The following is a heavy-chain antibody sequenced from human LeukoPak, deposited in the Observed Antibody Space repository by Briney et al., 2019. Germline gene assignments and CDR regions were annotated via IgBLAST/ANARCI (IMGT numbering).Heavy chain of an antibody. J-gene: IGHJ4*02. V-gene: IGHV3-23*01. D-gene: IGHD6-6*01. Sequence: GGSLRLSCAASGFSFSSYAMSWVRQAPGKGLEWVAAISAGGAVTVYADSVKGRFTISRDNSKNTLYLQMNSLRAEDTAVYYCAPRGAARNFDYWGQGTLVTVSS. CDR1: GFSFSSYA. CDR3: APRGAARNFDY. CDR2: ISAGGAVT.